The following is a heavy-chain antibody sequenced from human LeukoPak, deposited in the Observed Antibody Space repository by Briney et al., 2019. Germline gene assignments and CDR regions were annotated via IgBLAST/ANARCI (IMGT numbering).Heavy chain of an antibody. J-gene: IGHJ4*02. CDR3: ARRPNDPYYFDY. CDR2: ISSSGSFI. D-gene: IGHD1-1*01. V-gene: IGHV3-21*01. Sequence: GRSLRLSCTVSGFPLSPYNMNWVRQAPGKGLEWVSSISSSGSFIYYADSVKGRFTISRDNAKNSLYLQMSSLRAEDTAVYYCARRPNDPYYFDYWGQGTLVTVSS. CDR1: GFPLSPYN.